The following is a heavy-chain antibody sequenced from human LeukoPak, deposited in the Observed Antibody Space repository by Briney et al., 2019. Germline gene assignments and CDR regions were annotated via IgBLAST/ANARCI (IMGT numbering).Heavy chain of an antibody. CDR2: IIPIFGTA. V-gene: IGHV1-69*05. CDR3: ARVPDDYSTDYYYYMDV. Sequence: ASVKVSCKASGGTFSSYAISWVRQAPGQGLEWMGGIIPIFGTANYAQKFQGRVTITTDESTSTAYMELSSLRSEDTAVYYCARVPDDYSTDYYYYMDVWGKGTTVTVSS. D-gene: IGHD4-11*01. CDR1: GGTFSSYA. J-gene: IGHJ6*03.